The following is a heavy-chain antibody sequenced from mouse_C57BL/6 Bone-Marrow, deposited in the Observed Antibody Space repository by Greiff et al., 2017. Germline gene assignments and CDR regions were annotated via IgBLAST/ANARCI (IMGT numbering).Heavy chain of an antibody. CDR1: GYSFTGYF. J-gene: IGHJ1*03. CDR3: AREITTVVSPYWYFDV. Sequence: EVQLQESGPELVKPGDSVKISCKASGYSFTGYFMNWVMQSHGKSLEWIGRINPYNGDTFYNQKFKGKATLTVDKSSSTAHMELRSLTSEDSAVYYCAREITTVVSPYWYFDVWGTGTKVTVSS. V-gene: IGHV1-20*01. CDR2: INPYNGDT. D-gene: IGHD1-1*01.